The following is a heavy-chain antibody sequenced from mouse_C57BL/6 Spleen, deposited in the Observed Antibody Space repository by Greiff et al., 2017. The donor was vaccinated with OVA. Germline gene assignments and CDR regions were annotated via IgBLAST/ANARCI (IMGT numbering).Heavy chain of an antibody. CDR2: IDPSDSYT. V-gene: IGHV1-50*01. CDR1: GYTFTSYW. Sequence: QVQLKQPGAELVKPGASVKLSCKASGYTFTSYWMQWVKQRPGQGLEWIGEIDPSDSYTNYNQKFKGKATLTVDTSSSTAYMQLSSLTSEDSAVYYCARREVGGDYWGQGTTLTVSS. CDR3: ARREVGGDY. J-gene: IGHJ2*01.